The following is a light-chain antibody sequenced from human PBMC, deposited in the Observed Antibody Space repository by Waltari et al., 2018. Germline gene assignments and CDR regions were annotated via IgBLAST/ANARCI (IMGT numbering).Light chain of an antibody. Sequence: EIVMTQSPATLSVSPGERATLPCRASQSVSSNLAWSQQRPGQAPRLIIYDASTSATGTPHXXXXXXXXXXXXXXXXXLQSXDFAVYYCQQYNNWPTFGQGTKLEIK. CDR2: DAS. V-gene: IGKV3-15*01. CDR3: QQYNNWPT. J-gene: IGKJ2*01. CDR1: QSVSSN.